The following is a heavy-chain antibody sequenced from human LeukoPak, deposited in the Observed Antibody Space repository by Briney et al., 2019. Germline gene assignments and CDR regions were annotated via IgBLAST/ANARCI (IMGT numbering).Heavy chain of an antibody. Sequence: GESLKISCKGSGYSFTSYWIGWVRQMPGKGLEWMGIIYPGDSDTRYSPSFQGQVTISADKSISTAYLQWSSLKASDTAMYYCARQFDYDDYEGGYFDYWGQGTLVTVSS. V-gene: IGHV5-51*01. J-gene: IGHJ4*02. CDR2: IYPGDSDT. D-gene: IGHD4-17*01. CDR1: GYSFTSYW. CDR3: ARQFDYDDYEGGYFDY.